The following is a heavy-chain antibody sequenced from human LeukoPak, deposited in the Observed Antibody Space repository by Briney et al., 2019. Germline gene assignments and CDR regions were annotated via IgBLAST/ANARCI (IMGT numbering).Heavy chain of an antibody. V-gene: IGHV3-30*18. Sequence: GGSLRLSCAASGFTFSNYGMHWVRQAPGKGLEWVAVISYDGSNKYYADSVKGRFTISRDNSKDTLYLQMNSLRAEDTAVYYCAKGATTYYYDSSGHYPGYWGQGTLVTVSS. CDR2: ISYDGSNK. CDR1: GFTFSNYG. CDR3: AKGATTYYYDSSGHYPGY. J-gene: IGHJ4*02. D-gene: IGHD3-22*01.